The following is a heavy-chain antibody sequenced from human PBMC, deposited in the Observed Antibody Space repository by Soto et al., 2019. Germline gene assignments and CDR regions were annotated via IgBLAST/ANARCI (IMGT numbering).Heavy chain of an antibody. J-gene: IGHJ4*02. CDR1: GGTFNSYG. D-gene: IGHD5-12*01. V-gene: IGHV1-69*01. Sequence: VQLVQSGAEVKKPGSSVKVSCKGSGGTFNSYGINWVRQAPGQGLEWMGGIIPLFGTAKYAQKFQARVTISADESTSTVFMELRSLKPDDTALYYCAREMATIPAAFDSWGQGTLVTVSS. CDR2: IIPLFGTA. CDR3: AREMATIPAAFDS.